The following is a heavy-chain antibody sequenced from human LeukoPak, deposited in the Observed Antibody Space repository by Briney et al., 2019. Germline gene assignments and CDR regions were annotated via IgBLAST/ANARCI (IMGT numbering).Heavy chain of an antibody. Sequence: GSLRLSCAASGLTFRSYGMGWVRQAPGKGLEWVSSITSSGTTNYAEFVKDRFVISRDNSKDTLFLQMNSLRVEDTAVYYRANTGSYSIYWGQGTLVTVSS. V-gene: IGHV3-23*01. CDR3: ANTGSYSIY. CDR1: GLTFRSYG. CDR2: ITSSGTT. J-gene: IGHJ4*02. D-gene: IGHD1-1*01.